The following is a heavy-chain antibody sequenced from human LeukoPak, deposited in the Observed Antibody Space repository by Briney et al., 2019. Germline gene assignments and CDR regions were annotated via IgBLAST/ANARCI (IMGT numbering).Heavy chain of an antibody. CDR3: ARDRSGSYYGRFDY. CDR1: GFTFSSYW. Sequence: VQPGGSLRLSCAASGFTFSSYWMHWVRQAPGKGLVWISRINSDGSSISYADSVKGRFTISRDNAKNTLYLQMNSLRAEDTAVYYCARDRSGSYYGRFDYWGQGTLVTVST. J-gene: IGHJ4*02. V-gene: IGHV3-74*01. CDR2: INSDGSSI. D-gene: IGHD1-26*01.